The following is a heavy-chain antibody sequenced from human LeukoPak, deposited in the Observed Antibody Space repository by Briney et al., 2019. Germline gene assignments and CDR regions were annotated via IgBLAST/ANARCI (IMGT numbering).Heavy chain of an antibody. CDR2: IYSGGGT. V-gene: IGHV3-66*01. D-gene: IGHD5-24*01. J-gene: IGHJ4*02. CDR1: GFTVSSNY. Sequence: GGSLRLSCAASGFTVSSNYMTWVRQAPGKGLEWVSVIYSGGGTYYADSVKGRFTISRDNSKNTLYLQMNSLRAEDTAVYYCARGASRDGSGYWGQGTLVTVSS. CDR3: ARGASRDGSGY.